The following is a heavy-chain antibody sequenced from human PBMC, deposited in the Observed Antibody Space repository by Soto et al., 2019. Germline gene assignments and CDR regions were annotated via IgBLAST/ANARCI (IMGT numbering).Heavy chain of an antibody. Sequence: GGLRLSCAASGFTFTNAWIKWVRQAPGKGLEWVGRIKSKTDGGTTDYAEPVKGRFAISRDDSNNMVYLQMNSLKIEDTAVYYCTTDSYSTIIIVRFDYWGHGTLVTVSS. D-gene: IGHD3-22*01. J-gene: IGHJ4*01. CDR3: TTDSYSTIIIVRFDY. CDR2: IKSKTDGGTT. CDR1: GFTFTNAW. V-gene: IGHV3-15*07.